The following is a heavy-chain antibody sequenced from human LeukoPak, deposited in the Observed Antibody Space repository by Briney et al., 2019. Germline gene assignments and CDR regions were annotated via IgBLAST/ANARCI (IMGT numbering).Heavy chain of an antibody. CDR1: GYTFTSYY. V-gene: IGHV1-2*04. Sequence: ASVKVSCKASGYTFTSYYMHWVRQAPGQGLEWMGWINPNSGGTNYAQKFQGWVTMTRDTSISTAYMELSRLRSDDTAVYYCARDRIGYCSGGSCYNYYYGMDVWGQGTTVTVSS. J-gene: IGHJ6*02. CDR3: ARDRIGYCSGGSCYNYYYGMDV. D-gene: IGHD2-15*01. CDR2: INPNSGGT.